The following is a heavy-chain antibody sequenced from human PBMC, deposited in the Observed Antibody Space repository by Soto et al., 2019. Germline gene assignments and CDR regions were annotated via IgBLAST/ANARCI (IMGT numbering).Heavy chain of an antibody. J-gene: IGHJ6*03. CDR1: GFTFSSYG. D-gene: IGHD5-18*01. V-gene: IGHV3-30*18. Sequence: QVQLVESGGGVVQPGRSLRLSCAASGFTFSSYGMHWVRQAPGKGLEWVAVISYDGSNKYYADSVKGGFTISRDKSKNTVYLQMNSLRAEDTAVYYCAKDGHHSRGYSYGYYYYYYMDVWGKGTTVTVSS. CDR3: AKDGHHSRGYSYGYYYYYYMDV. CDR2: ISYDGSNK.